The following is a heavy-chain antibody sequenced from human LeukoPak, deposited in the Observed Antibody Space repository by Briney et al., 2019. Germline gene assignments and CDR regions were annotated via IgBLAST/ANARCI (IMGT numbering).Heavy chain of an antibody. Sequence: SETLSLTCAVSGGSISSGGYSWSWIRQPPGKGLEWIGYIYHSGSTYYNPSLKSRVTISVDRSKNQFSLKLSSVTAADTAVYYCASQCQLLCGRAFDPWGQGTLVTVSS. CDR3: ASQCQLLCGRAFDP. J-gene: IGHJ5*02. D-gene: IGHD2-2*01. V-gene: IGHV4-30-2*01. CDR2: IYHSGST. CDR1: GGSISSGGYS.